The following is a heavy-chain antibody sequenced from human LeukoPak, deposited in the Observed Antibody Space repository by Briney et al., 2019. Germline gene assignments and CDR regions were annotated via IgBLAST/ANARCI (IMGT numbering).Heavy chain of an antibody. CDR3: TTDKDFWGGYQDF. V-gene: IGHV3-15*01. Sequence: GGSLRLSCVASGFTFSNAWMTWVRQAPGKGLEWVGRIKSKAHGGTADYVASVEGRFIISRNDSEDTMYLQMNSLKIEDTGVYYCTTDKDFWGGYQDFWGQGVLVSVSS. D-gene: IGHD3-3*01. CDR1: GFTFSNAW. CDR2: IKSKAHGGTA. J-gene: IGHJ4*02.